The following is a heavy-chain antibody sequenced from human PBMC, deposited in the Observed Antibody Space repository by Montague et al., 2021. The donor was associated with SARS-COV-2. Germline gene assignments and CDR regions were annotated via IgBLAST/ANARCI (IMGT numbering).Heavy chain of an antibody. CDR2: IDQGGAT. CDR3: ARGQRQRFSVFGVLAGRPELKSYALDV. CDR1: GGSFNNYY. V-gene: IGHV4-34*01. J-gene: IGHJ6*02. Sequence: SETLSLTCAVYGGSFNNYYWTWIRQAPGKGLEWIGEIDQGGATNYSPSLRSRLTLSVDTSKNQFSLKLRSVTAADTAVYFCARGQRQRFSVFGVLAGRPELKSYALDVWGLGITVTVS. D-gene: IGHD3-3*01.